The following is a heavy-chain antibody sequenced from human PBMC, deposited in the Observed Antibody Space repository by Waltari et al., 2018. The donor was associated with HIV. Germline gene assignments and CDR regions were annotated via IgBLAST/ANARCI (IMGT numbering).Heavy chain of an antibody. CDR1: RDVFTPFS. V-gene: IGHV1-69*13. CDR3: AASPERPGFEAPLFFFDY. J-gene: IGHJ4*02. Sequence: VQLVQSGAEMKKPGSSVRVSCQCSRDVFTPFSFNWLRQAPGQRPEWMAEITPVFGTTDYARKFRGRVTLSADKSASTIYMDLRSLSSGDTAVYYCAASPERPGFEAPLFFFDYWGQGTLITVSS. D-gene: IGHD5-12*01. CDR2: ITPVFGTT.